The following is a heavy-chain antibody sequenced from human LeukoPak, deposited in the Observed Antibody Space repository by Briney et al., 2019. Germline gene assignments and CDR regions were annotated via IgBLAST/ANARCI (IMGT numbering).Heavy chain of an antibody. CDR3: ARDRFDYGLDP. CDR2: INHSGST. Sequence: PSETLSLTCAVYGGSFSGYYWSWIRQPPGKGLEWIGEINHSGSTNYNPSLKSRVTISVDTSKNQFSLKPSSVTAADTAVYYCARDRFDYGLDPWGQGTLVTVSS. D-gene: IGHD4-17*01. V-gene: IGHV4-34*01. CDR1: GGSFSGYY. J-gene: IGHJ5*02.